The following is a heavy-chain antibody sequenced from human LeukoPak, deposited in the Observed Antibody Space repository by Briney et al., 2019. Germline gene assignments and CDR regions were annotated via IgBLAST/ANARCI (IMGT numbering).Heavy chain of an antibody. Sequence: GGSLRLSCAASGFIFSPYAMSWVRQAPGKGLEWVAGIAGGDDRFYADSVKGRFSISRDNSKNTVDLQMNSLRVEDTAVYYCAKDESPRIAADNYWGQGTLVTVSS. J-gene: IGHJ4*02. CDR3: AKDESPRIAADNY. V-gene: IGHV3-23*01. D-gene: IGHD6-25*01. CDR2: IAGGDDR. CDR1: GFIFSPYA.